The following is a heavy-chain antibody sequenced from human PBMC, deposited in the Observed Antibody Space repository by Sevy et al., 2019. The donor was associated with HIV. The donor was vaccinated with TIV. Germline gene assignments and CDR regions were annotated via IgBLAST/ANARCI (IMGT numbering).Heavy chain of an antibody. J-gene: IGHJ3*02. CDR3: ARYSSNENKGYSSSWSGAFDI. Sequence: SETLSLTCTVSGGSISSYYWSWIRQPAGKGLEWIGRIYTSGSTNYNPSLKSRVTMSVDTSKNQFSLKLSSVTAADTAVYYCARYSSNENKGYSSSWSGAFDIWGQGTMVTVSS. CDR2: IYTSGST. V-gene: IGHV4-4*07. D-gene: IGHD6-13*01. CDR1: GGSISSYY.